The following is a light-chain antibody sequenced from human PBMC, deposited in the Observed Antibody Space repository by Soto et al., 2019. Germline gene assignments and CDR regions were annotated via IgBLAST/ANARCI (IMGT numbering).Light chain of an antibody. J-gene: IGLJ1*01. CDR1: SSNIGTNS. CDR2: SNN. V-gene: IGLV1-44*01. CDR3: AAWDDSLNVFYL. Sequence: QSVLTQPPSASGTPGQRVTISCSGSSSNIGTNSVNWYQHLPGSAPKLLIYSNNQRPSGVPDRFSGSKSGTSASLAISGLQSEDEAAYYCAAWDDSLNVFYLFGTGTKLTVL.